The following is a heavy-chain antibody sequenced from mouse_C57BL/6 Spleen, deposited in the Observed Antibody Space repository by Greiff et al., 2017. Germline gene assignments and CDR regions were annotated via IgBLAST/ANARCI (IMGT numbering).Heavy chain of an antibody. V-gene: IGHV5-17*01. Sequence: DVHLVESGGGLVKPGGSLTLSCAASGFTFSDYGMHWVRPAPEKGLEWVAYISSGSSTIYYADTVKGRFTISRDNAKNTLFLQMTRLRSEDTAMYYCANYYGSSYAMDYWGQGTSVTVSS. CDR2: ISSGSSTI. CDR3: ANYYGSSYAMDY. J-gene: IGHJ4*01. CDR1: GFTFSDYG. D-gene: IGHD1-1*01.